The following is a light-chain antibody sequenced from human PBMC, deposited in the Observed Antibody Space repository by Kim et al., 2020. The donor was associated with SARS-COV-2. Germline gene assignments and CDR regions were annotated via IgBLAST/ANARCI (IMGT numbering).Light chain of an antibody. CDR3: SSYTSSSTLV. CDR1: SSDVGDYNY. Sequence: QSALTQPASVSGSPGQSITISCTGTSSDVGDYNYVSWYQQYPGKAPKLMIYDVSKRPSGVSNRFSGSKSGNTASLTISGLQAEDEADYYCSSYTSSSTLVFGGGTRLTVL. J-gene: IGLJ2*01. CDR2: DVS. V-gene: IGLV2-14*01.